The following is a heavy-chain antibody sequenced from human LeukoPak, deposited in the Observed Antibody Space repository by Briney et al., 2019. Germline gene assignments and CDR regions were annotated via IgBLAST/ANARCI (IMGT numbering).Heavy chain of an antibody. J-gene: IGHJ4*02. V-gene: IGHV3-48*03. Sequence: GGSLRLSCAASGFIFSSFEMKWFRQAPGKGLEWVSYINDRGSIIKYAESVKGRFTISRDDAKNSLDLQMNSLRVEDTATYFCSAGPQYRGSHDYWGQGAPVTVSS. CDR2: INDRGSII. D-gene: IGHD1-26*01. CDR3: SAGPQYRGSHDY. CDR1: GFIFSSFE.